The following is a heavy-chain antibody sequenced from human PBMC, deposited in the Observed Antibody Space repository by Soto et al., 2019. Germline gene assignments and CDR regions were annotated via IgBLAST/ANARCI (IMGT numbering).Heavy chain of an antibody. D-gene: IGHD6-19*01. V-gene: IGHV1-3*01. CDR2: INAGNGNT. CDR3: ARDPHRWLAVAVNYFDY. J-gene: IGHJ4*02. Sequence: LVKVSCKASGYTFTSYAMHWVRQAPGQRLEWMGWINAGNGNTKYSQKFQGRVTITRDTSASTAYMELSSLRSEDTAVYYCARDPHRWLAVAVNYFDYWGQGTLVTVSS. CDR1: GYTFTSYA.